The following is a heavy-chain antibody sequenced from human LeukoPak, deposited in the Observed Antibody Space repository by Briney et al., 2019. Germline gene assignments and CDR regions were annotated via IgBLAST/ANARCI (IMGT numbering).Heavy chain of an antibody. Sequence: SETLSFTCTVSGGSISGSAYYWGWIRQPPGKGLEWIGSIYYSGITYDNPSLKTRVIMSVDTSKNQFSLKLSSVTAADTAVYYCVRHTAMGSPLHYWGQGTLVTVSS. CDR3: VRHTAMGSPLHY. D-gene: IGHD5-18*01. J-gene: IGHJ4*02. CDR2: IYYSGIT. CDR1: GGSISGSAYY. V-gene: IGHV4-39*01.